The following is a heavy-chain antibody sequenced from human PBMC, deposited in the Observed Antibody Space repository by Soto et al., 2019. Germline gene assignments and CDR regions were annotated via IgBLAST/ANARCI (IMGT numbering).Heavy chain of an antibody. D-gene: IGHD3-10*01. CDR3: ARDPGGTMVRGVIIRASHYYYYGMDV. CDR1: GGTFSSYA. CDR2: VIPIFGTA. V-gene: IGHV1-69*13. J-gene: IGHJ6*02. Sequence: SVKVSCKASGGTFSSYAISWVRQAPGQGLEWMGWVIPIFGTANYAQKFQGRVTITADESTSTAYMELSSLRSEDTAVYYCARDPGGTMVRGVIIRASHYYYYGMDVWGQGTTVTVSS.